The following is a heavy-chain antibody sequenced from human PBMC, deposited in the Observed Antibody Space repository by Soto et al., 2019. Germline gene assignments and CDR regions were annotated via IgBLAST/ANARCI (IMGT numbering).Heavy chain of an antibody. Sequence: SLRLSCAASGFTFTNYAMNWVRQAPGKGLEWVSVISGSGETTYYADSVKGRFTISRDNSKNTLYLQMNSLRAEDTAVYFCAKDFGDIVVVVLAPYGMDAWGQGTTVTVSS. CDR1: GFTFTNYA. V-gene: IGHV3-23*01. CDR2: ISGSGETT. D-gene: IGHD2-15*01. J-gene: IGHJ6*02. CDR3: AKDFGDIVVVVLAPYGMDA.